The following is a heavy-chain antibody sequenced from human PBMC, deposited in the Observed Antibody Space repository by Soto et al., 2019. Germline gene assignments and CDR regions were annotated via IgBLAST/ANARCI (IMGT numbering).Heavy chain of an antibody. J-gene: IGHJ6*02. V-gene: IGHV1-69*06. D-gene: IGHD6-13*01. Sequence: QVQLVQSGAEVKKPGSSVKVSCKASGGTFSSYAISWVRQAPGQGLESMGGIIPIFGTANYAQKFQGRVTITADKSTSTAYMELSSLRSEDTAVYYCASRQQLVQWYYYGMDVWGQGTTVTVSS. CDR3: ASRQQLVQWYYYGMDV. CDR1: GGTFSSYA. CDR2: IIPIFGTA.